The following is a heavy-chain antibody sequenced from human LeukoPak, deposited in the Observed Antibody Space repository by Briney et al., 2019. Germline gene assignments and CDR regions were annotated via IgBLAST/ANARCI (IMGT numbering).Heavy chain of an antibody. CDR2: IIPILGIA. V-gene: IGHV1-69*04. CDR3: AREYTAMVTPFDY. CDR1: GGTFSSYT. J-gene: IGHJ4*02. Sequence: EASVKVSCKASGGTFSSYTISWVRQAPGQGLEWMGRIIPILGIANYAQKFQGRVTMTRDTSTSTVYMELSSLRSEDTAVYYCAREYTAMVTPFDYWGQGTLVTVSS. D-gene: IGHD5-18*01.